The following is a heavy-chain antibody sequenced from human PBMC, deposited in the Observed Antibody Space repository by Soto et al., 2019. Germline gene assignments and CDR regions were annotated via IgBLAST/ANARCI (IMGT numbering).Heavy chain of an antibody. V-gene: IGHV3-23*01. D-gene: IGHD3-9*01. J-gene: IGHJ3*02. Sequence: PGGSLRLSCAASGFTFSSYAMSWVRQAPGKGLEWVSAISGSGGSTYYADSVKGRFTISRDNSKNTLYLQMNGLRAEDTAVYYCAKDEPYVLRYFDWLLSGAFDIWGQGTMVTVSS. CDR3: AKDEPYVLRYFDWLLSGAFDI. CDR1: GFTFSSYA. CDR2: ISGSGGST.